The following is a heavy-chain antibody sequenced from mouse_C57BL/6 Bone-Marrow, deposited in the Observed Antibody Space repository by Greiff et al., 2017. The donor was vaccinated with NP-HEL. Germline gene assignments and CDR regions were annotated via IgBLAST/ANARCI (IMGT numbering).Heavy chain of an antibody. V-gene: IGHV1-39*01. J-gene: IGHJ4*01. Sequence: VQLKESGPELVKPGASVKISCKASGYSFTDYNMNWVKQSNGKSLEWIGVINPNYGTTSYNQKFNGKATLTVDKSSSTAYMQLNSLTSEDSAVDYFAREGYYAMDYWGQGTSVTVSS. CDR3: AREGYYAMDY. CDR2: INPNYGTT. CDR1: GYSFTDYN.